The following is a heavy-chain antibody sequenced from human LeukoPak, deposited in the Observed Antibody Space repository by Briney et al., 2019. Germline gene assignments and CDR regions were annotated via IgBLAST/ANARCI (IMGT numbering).Heavy chain of an antibody. V-gene: IGHV1-69*13. CDR3: ASVAVAGPYYFDY. Sequence: SVKVSCKASGGTFSSYAISWVRQAPGQGLEWMGGIIPIFGTANYAQKFQGRVTITAEESTRTAYMELSSLRSEDTAVYYCASVAVAGPYYFDYWGQGTLVTVSS. J-gene: IGHJ4*02. D-gene: IGHD6-19*01. CDR2: IIPIFGTA. CDR1: GGTFSSYA.